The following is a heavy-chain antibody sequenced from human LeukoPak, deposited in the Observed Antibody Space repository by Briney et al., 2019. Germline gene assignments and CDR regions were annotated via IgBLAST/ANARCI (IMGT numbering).Heavy chain of an antibody. CDR1: GFTFSSYA. V-gene: IGHV3-30-3*01. J-gene: IGHJ4*02. CDR3: ARGIEMATFYFDY. Sequence: GGSLRLSCAASGFTFSSYAMHWARQAPGKGLEWVAVISYDGSNKYYADSVKGRFTISRDNSKNTLYLQMNSLRAEDTAVYYCARGIEMATFYFDYWGQGTLVTVSS. CDR2: ISYDGSNK. D-gene: IGHD5-24*01.